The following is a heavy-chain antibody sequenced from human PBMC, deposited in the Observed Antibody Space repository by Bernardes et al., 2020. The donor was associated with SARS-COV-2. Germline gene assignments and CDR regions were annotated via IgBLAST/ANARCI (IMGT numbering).Heavy chain of an antibody. CDR1: GFTFSNYG. Sequence: GGSLRLSCAASGFTFSNYGLSWVRQAPGKGLEWVSGISGYDGSTYYADSVKGRFTISRDNSKNTLYLQMNSLRAEDTAIYYCAKDRGFALGSYLDYRGQGTLVTVSS. CDR2: ISGYDGST. V-gene: IGHV3-23*01. J-gene: IGHJ4*02. D-gene: IGHD3-10*01. CDR3: AKDRGFALGSYLDY.